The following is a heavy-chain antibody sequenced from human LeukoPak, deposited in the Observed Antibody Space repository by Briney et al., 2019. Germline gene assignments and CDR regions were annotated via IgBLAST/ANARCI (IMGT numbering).Heavy chain of an antibody. CDR1: GFTFSDYY. V-gene: IGHV4-34*01. D-gene: IGHD6-13*01. J-gene: IGHJ4*02. CDR3: ARRVYRKGLDY. CDR2: INHSGST. Sequence: GSLRLSCAASGFTFSDYYMTWIRQPPGKGLEWIGEINHSGSTNYNPSLKSRVTISVDTSKNQFSLKLSSVTAADTAVYYCARRVYRKGLDYWGQGTLVTVSS.